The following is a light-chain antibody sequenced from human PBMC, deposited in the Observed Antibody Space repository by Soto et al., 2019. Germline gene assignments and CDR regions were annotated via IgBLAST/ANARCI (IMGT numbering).Light chain of an antibody. CDR1: SSNIGSNT. Sequence: QSVVTQPPSASGTPGQRVTISCSGSSSNIGSNTVNWYQQLPGTAPKLLIYSHNHRPSGVPDRFSGSKSGTSASLAISGLQSEDEADYYCAAWDDSLNAVVFGGGTKLTVL. J-gene: IGLJ2*01. CDR3: AAWDDSLNAVV. CDR2: SHN. V-gene: IGLV1-44*01.